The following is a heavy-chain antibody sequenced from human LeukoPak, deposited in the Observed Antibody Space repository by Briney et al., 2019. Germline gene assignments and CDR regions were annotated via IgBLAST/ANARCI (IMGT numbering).Heavy chain of an antibody. Sequence: PGGSLRLSCAASGFTFSSYGMSWVRQAPGKGLEWVSVMGGGGGTTYYADSVKGRFTISRDNSKNTLYLQMNSLRAEDTAVFYWQKPAYDISTGRRYYFDYWGQGTLVTVSS. J-gene: IGHJ4*02. CDR1: GFTFSSYG. V-gene: IGHV3-23*01. CDR2: MGGGGGTT. D-gene: IGHD3-9*01. CDR3: QKPAYDISTGRRYYFDY.